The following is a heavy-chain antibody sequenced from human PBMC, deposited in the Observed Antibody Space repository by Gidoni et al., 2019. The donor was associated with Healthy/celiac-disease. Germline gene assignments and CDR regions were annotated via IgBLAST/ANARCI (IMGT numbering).Heavy chain of an antibody. J-gene: IGHJ3*02. V-gene: IGHV1-46*01. CDR3: ARVPKPGTTVTRHDAFDI. CDR1: GYTFPSYY. Sequence: QVQLVQSGAEVKKPGASVKVSCKASGYTFPSYYMHWVRQAPGQGLEWMGIINPSGGSTSYAQKFQGRVTMTRDTSTSTVYMELSSLRSEDTAVYYCARVPKPGTTVTRHDAFDIWGQGTMVTVSS. CDR2: INPSGGST. D-gene: IGHD4-17*01.